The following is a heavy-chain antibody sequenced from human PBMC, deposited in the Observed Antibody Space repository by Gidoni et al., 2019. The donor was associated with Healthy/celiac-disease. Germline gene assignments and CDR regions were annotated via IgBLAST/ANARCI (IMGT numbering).Heavy chain of an antibody. CDR1: GFTFRSYA. CDR2: ISGSGGST. V-gene: IGHV3-23*01. CDR3: AKESVSKGHESGIDY. J-gene: IGHJ4*02. Sequence: EVKLLESGGGLVRPGGSLRLSCGSSGFTFRSYAMRWVRQAPGKGLEGVSAISGSGGSTYYADSVKGRFTISRDNSKNTLYLQMNSLRAEDTAVYYCAKESVSKGHESGIDYWGQGTLVTVSS.